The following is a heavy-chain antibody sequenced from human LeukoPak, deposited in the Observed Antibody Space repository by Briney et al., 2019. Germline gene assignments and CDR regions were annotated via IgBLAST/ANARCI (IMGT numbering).Heavy chain of an antibody. Sequence: SETLSLTCAVYGGSFSGFYWSWIRQPPGNGLELIGEINHSGSTNYNASLKSRVTISVDTSKNQFSLKLSSVTAADTAVYYCARGGYGDGRNFDLWGRGTLVTVSS. CDR3: ARGGYGDGRNFDL. CDR2: INHSGST. V-gene: IGHV4-34*01. CDR1: GGSFSGFY. J-gene: IGHJ2*01. D-gene: IGHD4-17*01.